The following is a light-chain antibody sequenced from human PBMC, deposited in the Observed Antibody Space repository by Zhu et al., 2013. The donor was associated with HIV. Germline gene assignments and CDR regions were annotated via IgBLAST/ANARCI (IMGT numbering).Light chain of an antibody. CDR1: QSLLHSNGYNY. V-gene: IGKV2-28*01. CDR2: LGS. J-gene: IGKJ2*01. CDR3: MQALQTPYT. Sequence: DIVMTQSPLSLPVTPGEPASISCRSSQSLLHSNGYNYLDWYLQKPGQSPQLLIYLGSNQASGVPDRFSGSGSGTDFTLKISRVEAEDVGVYYCMQALQTPYTFGQGTKLE.